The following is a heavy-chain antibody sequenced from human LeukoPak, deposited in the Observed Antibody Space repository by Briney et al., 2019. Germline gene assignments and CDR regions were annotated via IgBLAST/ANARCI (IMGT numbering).Heavy chain of an antibody. CDR1: GFTFDDYA. CDR3: AREIMGTTGLDL. J-gene: IGHJ3*01. CDR2: ISWNSGSI. D-gene: IGHD1-26*01. Sequence: PGGSLRLSCAASGFTFDDYAMHWVRQAQEKGLEWVSGISWNSGSIGYADSVKGRFTTSRDNAKNSLYLQMNSLRAEDTAMYYCAREIMGTTGLDLWGQGTMVTVSP. V-gene: IGHV3-9*01.